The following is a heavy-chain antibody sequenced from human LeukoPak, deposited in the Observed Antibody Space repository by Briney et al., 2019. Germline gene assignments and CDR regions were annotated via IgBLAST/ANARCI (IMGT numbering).Heavy chain of an antibody. CDR3: ARRAGAYSHPYDY. V-gene: IGHV3-53*01. J-gene: IGHJ4*02. D-gene: IGHD4/OR15-4a*01. CDR2: IYSDNT. CDR1: GFTVSSNS. Sequence: GGSLRLSCTVSGFTVSSNSMSWVSQAPGKGLEWVSFIYSDNTHYSDSVKGRFTISRDNSKNTLYLQMNSLRAEDTAVYCCARRAGAYSHPYDYWGQGTLVTVSS.